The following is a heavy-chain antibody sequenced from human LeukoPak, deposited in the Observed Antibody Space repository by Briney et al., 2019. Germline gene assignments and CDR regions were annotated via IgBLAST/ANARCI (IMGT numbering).Heavy chain of an antibody. CDR2: INHSGST. CDR1: GGSFSGYY. CDR3: VDFDFDY. V-gene: IGHV4-34*01. Sequence: SETLSLTCAVYGGSFSGYYWSWIRQPPGKGLEWIGEINHSGSTNYNPSLKSRVTISVDTSKNQFSLKLSSVTAADTAVYYCVDFDFDYWGQGTLVTVSS. J-gene: IGHJ4*02.